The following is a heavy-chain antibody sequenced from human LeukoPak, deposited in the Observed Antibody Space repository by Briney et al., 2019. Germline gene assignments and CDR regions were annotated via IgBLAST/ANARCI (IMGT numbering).Heavy chain of an antibody. CDR1: GYSISSGYY. V-gene: IGHV4-38-2*02. CDR3: TRGRSGYHQPSTYDYFYMDV. J-gene: IGHJ6*03. CDR2: IYHSGST. Sequence: SETLSLTCTVSGYSISSGYYWGWIRQPPGKGLEWIGSIYHSGSTYYNPSLKSRITISVDTSKNQFYLNLASVTAADTAVYYCTRGRSGYHQPSTYDYFYMDVWGKGTTVTVSS. D-gene: IGHD3-22*01.